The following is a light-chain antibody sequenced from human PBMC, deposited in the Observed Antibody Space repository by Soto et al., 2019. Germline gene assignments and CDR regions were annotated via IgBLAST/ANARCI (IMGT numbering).Light chain of an antibody. J-gene: IGKJ4*01. CDR3: QQYDNLPLT. V-gene: IGKV1-33*01. CDR2: DAS. CDR1: QDISNY. Sequence: ETQMTQSPAAMSASLGDRVTITFQASQDISNYLTWYQQKPGKAPKLLIYDASNLATGVPSRFSGSGSGTDFTFTISSLQPEDIATYYCQQYDNLPLTFGGGTKVDIK.